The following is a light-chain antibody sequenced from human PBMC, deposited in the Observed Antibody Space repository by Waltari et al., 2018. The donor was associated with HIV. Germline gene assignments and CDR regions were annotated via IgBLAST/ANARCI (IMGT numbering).Light chain of an antibody. V-gene: IGKV1-39*01. Sequence: DIQMTHSPSALSASVGERVVITCRESESTSNYANWYQQKAWQAPKLLIYGGNKLQSGIPSRFSGSGSGTHFTLTINTLQPEDSATYFCQQSFHSHHTFGQGT. CDR2: GGN. CDR1: ESTSNY. J-gene: IGKJ2*01. CDR3: QQSFHSHHT.